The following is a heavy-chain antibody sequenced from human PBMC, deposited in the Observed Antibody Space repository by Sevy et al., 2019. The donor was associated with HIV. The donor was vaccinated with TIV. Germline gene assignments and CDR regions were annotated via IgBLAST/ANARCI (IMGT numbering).Heavy chain of an antibody. CDR2: IYSGGST. Sequence: GGYLRLSCAASGFTVSSNYMSWVRQAPGKGLEWVSVIYSGGSTYYADSVKGRFTISRDNSKNTLYLQMNSLRAEDTAVYYCARDNSLNWIYGRRWDAFDIWGQGTLVTVSS. CDR3: ARDNSLNWIYGRRWDAFDI. D-gene: IGHD1-7*01. CDR1: GFTVSSNY. V-gene: IGHV3-53*01. J-gene: IGHJ3*02.